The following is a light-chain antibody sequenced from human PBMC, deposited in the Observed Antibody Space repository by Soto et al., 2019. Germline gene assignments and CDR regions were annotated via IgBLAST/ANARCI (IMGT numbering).Light chain of an antibody. CDR2: ETS. J-gene: IGKJ4*02. CDR3: QQFGTSAYT. Sequence: LTQSPGTLSLSPGDRATLSCRASQTVSNIYLVWYQQRPGQAHRRLIYETSIRASGIPDRFSGSGSGTDFTLTISRLEPGDLAVCWWQQFGTSAYTFGRGTKVDI. V-gene: IGKV3-20*01. CDR1: QTVSNIY.